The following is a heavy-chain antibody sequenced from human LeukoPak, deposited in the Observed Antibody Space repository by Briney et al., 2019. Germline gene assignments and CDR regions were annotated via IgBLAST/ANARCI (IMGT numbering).Heavy chain of an antibody. J-gene: IGHJ5*02. Sequence: GGSLRLSCAAPGFTFSNYWMHWVRQTPGKGLVWVSRFLSVGGGTNSADSVKGRFTLSRDNAKNTLYLQMNSLRAEDTAVYYCVRGYCSVTSCYFSSSYNWFDPWGQGTLVTVSS. CDR3: VRGYCSVTSCYFSSSYNWFDP. CDR2: FLSVGGGT. D-gene: IGHD2-2*01. CDR1: GFTFSNYW. V-gene: IGHV3-74*01.